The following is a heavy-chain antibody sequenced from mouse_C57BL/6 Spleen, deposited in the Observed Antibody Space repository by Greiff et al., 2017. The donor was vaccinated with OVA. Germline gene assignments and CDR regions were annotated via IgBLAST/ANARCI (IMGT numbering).Heavy chain of an antibody. Sequence: QVQLQQPGAELVMPGASVKLSCKASGYTFTSYWMHWVKQRPGQGLEWIGEIDPSDSYTNYNQKFKGKSTLTVDKSSSTAYMQLSSLTSEDSAVYYCARGGPPRDWGQGATLTVSS. CDR3: ARGGPPRD. CDR1: GYTFTSYW. V-gene: IGHV1-69*01. J-gene: IGHJ2*01. CDR2: IDPSDSYT.